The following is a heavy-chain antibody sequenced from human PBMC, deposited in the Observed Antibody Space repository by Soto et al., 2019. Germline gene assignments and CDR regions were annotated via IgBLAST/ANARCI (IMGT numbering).Heavy chain of an antibody. J-gene: IGHJ1*01. CDR2: ISAYNGNT. CDR1: GYTFTSYG. D-gene: IGHD3-22*01. Sequence: ASVKVSCKASGYTFTSYGISWVRQAPGQGLEWMGWISAYNGNTNYAQKLQGGVTMTTDTSTSTAYMELRSLRSDDTAVYYCARVLYDSVFHEVYFQHWGQGTLVTVSS. CDR3: ARVLYDSVFHEVYFQH. V-gene: IGHV1-18*01.